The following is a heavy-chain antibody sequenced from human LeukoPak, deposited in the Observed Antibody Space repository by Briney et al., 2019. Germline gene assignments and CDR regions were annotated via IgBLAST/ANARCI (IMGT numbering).Heavy chain of an antibody. CDR2: INPSGGST. V-gene: IGHV1-46*01. CDR3: ARDKLSIDY. D-gene: IGHD2/OR15-2a*01. CDR1: GYTFTSYY. J-gene: IGHJ4*02. Sequence: ASVKVSCKASGYTFTSYYMHWVRQAPGQGLEWMGIINPSGGSTSYAQKFQGRVTMTTDTSTSTAYMELRSLRSDDTAVYYCARDKLSIDYWGQGTLVTVSS.